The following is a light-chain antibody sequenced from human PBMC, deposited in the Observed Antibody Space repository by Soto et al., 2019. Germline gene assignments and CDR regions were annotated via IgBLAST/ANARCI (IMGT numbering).Light chain of an antibody. CDR3: QQYKSYWT. Sequence: DIQMTQSPSTLSASVGDRVTITCRASQSISSWLAWYQQKPGKAPKLLIYDASSLKSGVPSRFSGSASGTEFTLSISSLQPDDFATYYCQQYKSYWTFGQGTKVDI. CDR1: QSISSW. CDR2: DAS. V-gene: IGKV1-5*01. J-gene: IGKJ1*01.